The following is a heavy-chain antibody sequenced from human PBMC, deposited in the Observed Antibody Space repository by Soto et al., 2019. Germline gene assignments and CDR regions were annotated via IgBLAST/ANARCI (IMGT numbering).Heavy chain of an antibody. CDR1: GDSISSDDYY. CDR3: VRGVEARTARFGMDL. D-gene: IGHD6-6*01. V-gene: IGHV4-30-4*01. J-gene: IGHJ6*02. CDR2: TQYSGST. Sequence: PSETLSLTCTVSGDSISSDDYYWTWIRQPPGKGLEWIGNTQYSGSTNYNPSLKSRVTISVDTSKNQISLKLSSVTAADTAMYYCVRGVEARTARFGMDLWGPGTTVTVSS.